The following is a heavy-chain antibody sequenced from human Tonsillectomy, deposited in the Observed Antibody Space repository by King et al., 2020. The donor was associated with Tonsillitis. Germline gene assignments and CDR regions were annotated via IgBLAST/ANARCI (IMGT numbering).Heavy chain of an antibody. CDR2: ISSSSSYI. Sequence: LVQSGGGLVKPGGSLRLSCAASGFTFSSYSLNWVRQAPGKGLEWVSSISSSSSYIYYADSVKGRFTISRDNAKNSLYLQMNSLRAEDTAVYYCARGVVGYQLLYGMAFDYWGQGTLVTVSS. V-gene: IGHV3-21*01. D-gene: IGHD2-2*02. CDR1: GFTFSSYS. CDR3: ARGVVGYQLLYGMAFDY. J-gene: IGHJ4*02.